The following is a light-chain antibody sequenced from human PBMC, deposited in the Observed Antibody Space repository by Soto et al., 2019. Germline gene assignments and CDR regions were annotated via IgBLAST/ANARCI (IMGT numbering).Light chain of an antibody. CDR2: DAS. V-gene: IGKV3-11*01. CDR3: QQRSNLVS. CDR1: QSVSTS. Sequence: EIVLTQSPATLSLSPGERATLSCKASQSVSTSLAWYQQKPGQAPRLINDDASKRATSIPARFSGIGSGTEFTLPITSLAPEDFGVYYRQQRSNLVSVGGGTKVEIK. J-gene: IGKJ4*01.